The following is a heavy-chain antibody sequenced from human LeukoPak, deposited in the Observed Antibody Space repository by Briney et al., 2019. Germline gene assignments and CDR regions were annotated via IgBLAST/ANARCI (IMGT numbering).Heavy chain of an antibody. V-gene: IGHV3-21*01. CDR2: ISDSNINI. Sequence: GGSLRLSCAASGFTFSTYNMNWVRQAPGKGLEWVSSISDSNINIYYADSVKGRFTISRDNAENSLYLQMNSLRAEDTAVYYCASGPAFDSWGQGTLVTVSA. J-gene: IGHJ5*01. CDR3: ASGPAFDS. CDR1: GFTFSTYN.